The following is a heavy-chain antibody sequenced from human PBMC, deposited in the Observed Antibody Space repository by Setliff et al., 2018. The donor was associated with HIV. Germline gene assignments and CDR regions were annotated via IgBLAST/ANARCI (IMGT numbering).Heavy chain of an antibody. CDR3: ASKLYCTNGVCLVAFDI. CDR2: INPNSGGT. J-gene: IGHJ3*02. D-gene: IGHD2-8*01. Sequence: GASVKVSCKASGYTFTTYNINWVRQAPGQGLEWMGRINPNSGGTNYAQKFQGRVTMTRDTSISTAYMELSRLRSDDTAVYYCASKLYCTNGVCLVAFDIWGQGTMVTVSS. CDR1: GYTFTTYN. V-gene: IGHV1-2*06.